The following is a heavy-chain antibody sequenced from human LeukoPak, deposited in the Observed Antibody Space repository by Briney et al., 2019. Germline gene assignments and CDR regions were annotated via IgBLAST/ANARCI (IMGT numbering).Heavy chain of an antibody. CDR1: GFTFDDYP. D-gene: IGHD3-22*01. CDR2: IRSKAYGGKT. Sequence: PGGSLRLSCTASGFTFDDYPMTWVRQAPGKGLEWVGFIRSKAYGGKTDYAASVKGRFTISRDDSKSIAYLQMNSLKTEDTAVYYCTRGYGGYDSSGYYWGQGALVTVSS. CDR3: TRGYGGYDSSGYY. V-gene: IGHV3-49*04. J-gene: IGHJ4*02.